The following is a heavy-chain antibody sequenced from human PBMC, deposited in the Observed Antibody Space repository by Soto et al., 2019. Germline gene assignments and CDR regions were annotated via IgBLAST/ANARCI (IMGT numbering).Heavy chain of an antibody. Sequence: SETLSLTCTVSGCSISSYYWSWIRQPPGKGLEWIGYIYYSGSTNYNPSLKSRVTISVDTSKNQFSLKLSSVTAADTAMYYCARLTGGSSSHIDYWGQGTLVTVSS. D-gene: IGHD6-6*01. CDR3: ARLTGGSSSHIDY. J-gene: IGHJ4*02. CDR1: GCSISSYY. CDR2: IYYSGST. V-gene: IGHV4-59*01.